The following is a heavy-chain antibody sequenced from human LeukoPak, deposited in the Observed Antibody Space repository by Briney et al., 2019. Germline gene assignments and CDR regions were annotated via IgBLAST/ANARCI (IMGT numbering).Heavy chain of an antibody. CDR1: GFTFSSYA. CDR2: VWHDGSNR. CDR3: ARELFGSGSCPDY. V-gene: IGHV3-33*01. D-gene: IGHD3-10*01. Sequence: GGSLRLSCTAPGFTFSSYAIHWIRQAPGKGLEWVALVWHDGSNRYYSEAVKGRFTISRDNSKNTVYLQINSLRAEDTAVYYCARELFGSGSCPDYWGQGTRVTVSS. J-gene: IGHJ4*02.